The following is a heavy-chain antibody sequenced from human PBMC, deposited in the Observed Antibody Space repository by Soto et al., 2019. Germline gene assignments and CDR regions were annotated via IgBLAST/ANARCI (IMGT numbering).Heavy chain of an antibody. Sequence: QITLKESGPTLVKPTQTLTLTCTFSGFSLSTSGVGVGWIRQPPGKALEWLVLIYWDDDKRYSPSLKSRLTIIKDTSKNQVVLTMTNMDPVDTATYYCAHRRSGYSGYAYFDYWGQGTLVTVSS. CDR1: GFSLSTSGVG. CDR2: IYWDDDK. CDR3: AHRRSGYSGYAYFDY. V-gene: IGHV2-5*02. D-gene: IGHD5-12*01. J-gene: IGHJ4*02.